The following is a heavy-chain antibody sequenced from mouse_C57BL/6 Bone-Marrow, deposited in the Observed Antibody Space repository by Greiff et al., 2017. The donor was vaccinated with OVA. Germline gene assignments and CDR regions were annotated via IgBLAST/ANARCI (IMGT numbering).Heavy chain of an antibody. CDR1: GFTIKDDY. V-gene: IGHV14-4*01. Sequence: VQLQQSGAELVRPGASVKLSCTASGFTIKDDYMHWVKQRPEQGLEWIGWIDPENGDTEYASKFQGKATITADTSSNTAYLQLSSLTSEDTAVYDCATFYDYGGFADWGKGTLVTVSA. D-gene: IGHD2-4*01. CDR2: IDPENGDT. CDR3: ATFYDYGGFAD. J-gene: IGHJ3*01.